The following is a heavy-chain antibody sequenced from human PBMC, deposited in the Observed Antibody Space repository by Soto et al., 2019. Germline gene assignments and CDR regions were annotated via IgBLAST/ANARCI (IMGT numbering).Heavy chain of an antibody. D-gene: IGHD6-6*01. CDR3: AKCGSSSEYYYYMDV. CDR1: GFTFSSYA. J-gene: IGHJ6*03. Sequence: EVQLLESGGGLVQPGGSLRLSCAASGFTFSSYAMSWVRQAPGKGLEWVSSISGSGGSTYCADSVKGRFTISRDNSKSTLYLQMNSLRAEDTALYYCAKCGSSSEYYYYMDVWGKGTTVTVSS. V-gene: IGHV3-23*01. CDR2: ISGSGGST.